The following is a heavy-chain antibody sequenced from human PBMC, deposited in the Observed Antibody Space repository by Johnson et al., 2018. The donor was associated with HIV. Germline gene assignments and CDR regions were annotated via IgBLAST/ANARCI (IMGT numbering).Heavy chain of an antibody. J-gene: IGHJ3*02. CDR2: ISWNSGSI. Sequence: VQLVESGGGLVQPGRSLRLSCAASGFTFDDYAMHWVRQAPGKGLEWVSGISWNSGSIGYADSVKGRFTISRDNAKNSLYLQMNSLRAEDTALYYCAKAIAAAGEDAFDIWGQGTMVNVSS. V-gene: IGHV3-9*01. CDR1: GFTFDDYA. CDR3: AKAIAAAGEDAFDI. D-gene: IGHD6-13*01.